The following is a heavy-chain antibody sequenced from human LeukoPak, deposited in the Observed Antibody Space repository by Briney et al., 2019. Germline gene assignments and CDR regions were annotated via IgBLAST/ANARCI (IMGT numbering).Heavy chain of an antibody. CDR1: GFTFSTYV. CDR2: ISSDGSSK. CDR3: AKGTRDYGGLPRWYFDL. V-gene: IGHV3-30-3*01. D-gene: IGHD4-23*01. Sequence: HPGRSLRLSCAASGFTFSTYVLHWVRQAPGKGLEWVALISSDGSSKYYADSVKGRFTISRDNSKNSLFLQMFSLRTEDTALYYCAKGTRDYGGLPRWYFDLWGRGTLVTVSS. J-gene: IGHJ2*01.